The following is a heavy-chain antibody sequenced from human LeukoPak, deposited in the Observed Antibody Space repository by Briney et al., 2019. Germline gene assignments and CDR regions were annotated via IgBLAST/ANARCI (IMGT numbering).Heavy chain of an antibody. CDR3: AKIQTYYYDSSGYMSFDY. Sequence: GGSLRLSCAASGFTFSSYGMHWVRQAPGKGLEWVAVIWYDGSNKYYADSVKGRFTISRDNSKNTLYLQMNSLRAEDTAVYYCAKIQTYYYDSSGYMSFDYWGQGTLVTVSS. D-gene: IGHD3-22*01. CDR2: IWYDGSNK. V-gene: IGHV3-30*02. CDR1: GFTFSSYG. J-gene: IGHJ4*02.